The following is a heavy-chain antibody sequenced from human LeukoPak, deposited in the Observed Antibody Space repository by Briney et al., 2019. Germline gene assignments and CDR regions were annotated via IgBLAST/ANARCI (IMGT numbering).Heavy chain of an antibody. Sequence: GSLRLSCAASGITISSNHMTWVRQAPGKGLEWVSVIYDGGSTSYADSVKGRFIISRDNSKNTLYLQMNSLRGEDTAVYYCARFYGVPGGWFDPWGQGTLVTVSS. CDR1: GITISSNH. CDR2: IYDGGST. CDR3: ARFYGVPGGWFDP. J-gene: IGHJ5*02. V-gene: IGHV3-66*01. D-gene: IGHD4-17*01.